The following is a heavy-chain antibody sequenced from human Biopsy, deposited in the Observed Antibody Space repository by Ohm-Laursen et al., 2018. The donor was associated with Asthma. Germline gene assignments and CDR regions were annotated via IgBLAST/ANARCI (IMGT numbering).Heavy chain of an antibody. CDR3: ARGPNYHGSGRAPIGMDV. V-gene: IGHV4-61*01. D-gene: IGHD3-10*01. J-gene: IGHJ6*02. CDR2: FHYTGSD. Sequence: PSETLSLTCTVSGGSVSTGSYYWSWIRQPPGKGLEWLGYFHYTGSDHYNPSLKSRVTISVDTSKNQFSLRLNSVTAADTAVYYCARGPNYHGSGRAPIGMDVWGQGTTVTVSS. CDR1: GGSVSTGSYY.